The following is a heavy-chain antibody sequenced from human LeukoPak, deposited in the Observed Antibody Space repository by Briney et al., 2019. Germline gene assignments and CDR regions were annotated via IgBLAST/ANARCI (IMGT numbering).Heavy chain of an antibody. CDR1: GGTFSSYA. Sequence: SVKVSCKASGGTFSSYAISWVRQAPGQGLEWMGRIIPILGIANYAQKFQGRVTITADKSTSTAYMELSSLRSEDTAVYYCARGEMATIDAYYFDYWGQGTLVTVSS. J-gene: IGHJ4*02. V-gene: IGHV1-69*04. D-gene: IGHD5-24*01. CDR2: IIPILGIA. CDR3: ARGEMATIDAYYFDY.